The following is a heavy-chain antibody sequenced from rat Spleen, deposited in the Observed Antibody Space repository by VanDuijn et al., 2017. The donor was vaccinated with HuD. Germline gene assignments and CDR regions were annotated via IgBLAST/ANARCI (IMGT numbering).Heavy chain of an antibody. CDR3: ARQGGFAY. Sequence: EVQLVESGGGLVQPGRSLKLSCVASGFTFNNYWMTWIRQAPGKGLEWVASISPGGGHTFYRDSVKGRFTISRDNAKTTLYLQMDSLRSEDTATYYCARQGGFAYWGQGTLVTVSS. CDR1: GFTFNNYW. CDR2: ISPGGGHT. J-gene: IGHJ3*01. V-gene: IGHV5-31*01.